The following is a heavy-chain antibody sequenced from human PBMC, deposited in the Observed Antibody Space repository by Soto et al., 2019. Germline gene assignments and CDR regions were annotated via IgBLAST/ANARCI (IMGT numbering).Heavy chain of an antibody. CDR2: IDYSGRT. CDR3: ARDLSSGYDYYYFDY. V-gene: IGHV4-38-2*02. D-gene: IGHD3-22*01. J-gene: IGHJ4*02. CDR1: GYVISSGYY. Sequence: SETLSLTCSVSGYVISSGYYWVCIRQTPGKGLEWLGSIDYSGRTYYNPSLKSRVSTSVDLSKNQFSLNLRSVTAADTAVYFCARDLSSGYDYYYFDYWGQGNMVPVSS.